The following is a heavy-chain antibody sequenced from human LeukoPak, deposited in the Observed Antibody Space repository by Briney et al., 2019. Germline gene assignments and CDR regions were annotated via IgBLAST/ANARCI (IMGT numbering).Heavy chain of an antibody. V-gene: IGHV1-18*01. D-gene: IGHD2-2*01. CDR1: GYTFTSYG. CDR2: ISAYNGNT. Sequence: GASAKVSCKASGYTFTSYGISWVRQAPGQGLEWMGWISAYNGNTNYAQKLQGRVTMTTDTSTSTAYMELRSLRSDDTAVYYCARGKGGDIVVVPAAIPNWFDPWGQGTLVTVSS. J-gene: IGHJ5*02. CDR3: ARGKGGDIVVVPAAIPNWFDP.